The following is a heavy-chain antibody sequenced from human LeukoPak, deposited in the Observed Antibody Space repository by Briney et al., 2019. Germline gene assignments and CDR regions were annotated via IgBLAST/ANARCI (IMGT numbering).Heavy chain of an antibody. V-gene: IGHV1-18*01. D-gene: IGHD6-13*01. CDR3: AREHSSSWDQFDY. CDR1: GYSFVGYG. CDR2: FNPENGNT. Sequence: ASVKVSCKASGYSFVGYGITWVRQAPGQGLEWMGWFNPENGNTNYAQKVQGRVTMTADTSTSTSYMELRSLRSDDTAVYYCAREHSSSWDQFDYWGQRTLVTVSS. J-gene: IGHJ4*02.